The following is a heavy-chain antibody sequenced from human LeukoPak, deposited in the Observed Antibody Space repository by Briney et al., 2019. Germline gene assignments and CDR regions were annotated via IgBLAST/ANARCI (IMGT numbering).Heavy chain of an antibody. CDR1: GGSISSYY. CDR2: IYYSGST. D-gene: IGHD3-16*01. Sequence: SETLSLTCTVSGGSISSYYWSWIRQPPGKGLEYIGYIYYSGSTNYNPSLKSRLTISVDTSKNQFSLKLSSVTAADTAVYYCARETSQKGAHYMDVWGKGTTVTISS. J-gene: IGHJ6*03. CDR3: ARETSQKGAHYMDV. V-gene: IGHV4-59*01.